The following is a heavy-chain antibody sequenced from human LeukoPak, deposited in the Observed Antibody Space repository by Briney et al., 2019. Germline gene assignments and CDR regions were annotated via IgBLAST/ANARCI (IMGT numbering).Heavy chain of an antibody. V-gene: IGHV1-69*05. CDR3: AREYSSSARFDP. D-gene: IGHD6-6*01. CDR2: IIPIFGTA. J-gene: IGHJ5*02. CDR1: GGTFSSYA. Sequence: GASVKVSCKASGGTFSSYAISWVRQAPGQGLEWMGGIIPIFGTANYAQKFQGRVTITTDESTSTAYMELSSLSSEDTAVYYCAREYSSSARFDPWGQGTLVTVSS.